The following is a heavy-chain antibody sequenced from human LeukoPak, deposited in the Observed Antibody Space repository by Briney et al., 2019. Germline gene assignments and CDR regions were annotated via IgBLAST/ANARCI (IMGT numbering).Heavy chain of an antibody. CDR1: GFTFSSYA. CDR3: AKDKNRRTIWGRGWVYYYYMDV. V-gene: IGHV3-23*01. Sequence: HPGGSLRLSCAASGFTFSSYAMSWVRQAPGKGLEWVSAISGSGGSTYYADSVKGRFTISRDNSKNTLYLQMNSLRAEDTAVYYCAKDKNRRTIWGRGWVYYYYMDVWGKGTTVTVSS. CDR2: ISGSGGST. J-gene: IGHJ6*03. D-gene: IGHD1-14*01.